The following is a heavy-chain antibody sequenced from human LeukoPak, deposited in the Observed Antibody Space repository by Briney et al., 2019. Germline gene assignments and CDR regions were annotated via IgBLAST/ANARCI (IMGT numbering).Heavy chain of an antibody. V-gene: IGHV1-2*02. Sequence: AASVKVSCKASGYTFTSYGISWVRQAPGQGLEWMGWINPNSGDTNYAQKFQGRVTMTRDTSISTAYMELSRLRSDDTAVYYCAREWTDCSSTSCYDYYYYYGMDVWGQGTTVTVSS. CDR1: GYTFTSYG. CDR3: AREWTDCSSTSCYDYYYYYGMDV. D-gene: IGHD2-2*01. CDR2: INPNSGDT. J-gene: IGHJ6*02.